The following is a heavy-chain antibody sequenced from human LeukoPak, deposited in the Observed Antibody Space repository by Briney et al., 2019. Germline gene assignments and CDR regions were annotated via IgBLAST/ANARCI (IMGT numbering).Heavy chain of an antibody. CDR1: GGSISNYY. Sequence: SETLSLTCTVSGGSISNYYWSWIRQPPGKGLEWIGEINHSGSTNYNPSLKSRVTISVDTSKNQFSLKLSSVTAADTAVYYCAREGLAVVVTAGAFDIWGQGTMVTVSS. D-gene: IGHD2-21*02. J-gene: IGHJ3*02. CDR2: INHSGST. CDR3: AREGLAVVVTAGAFDI. V-gene: IGHV4-34*01.